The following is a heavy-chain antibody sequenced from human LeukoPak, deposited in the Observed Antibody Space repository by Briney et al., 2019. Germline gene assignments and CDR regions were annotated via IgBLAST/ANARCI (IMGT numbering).Heavy chain of an antibody. CDR1: GFTFSSYA. CDR3: ALYDSSGYYFDY. V-gene: IGHV3-30-3*01. CDR2: ISYDGSNK. D-gene: IGHD3-22*01. Sequence: GGSLRLSCAASGFTFSSYAVHWVRQAPGRGLEWVAVISYDGSNKYYADSVKGRFSISRDNSKNTLYLQMNSLRAEDTAVYYCALYDSSGYYFDYWGQGTLVTVSS. J-gene: IGHJ4*02.